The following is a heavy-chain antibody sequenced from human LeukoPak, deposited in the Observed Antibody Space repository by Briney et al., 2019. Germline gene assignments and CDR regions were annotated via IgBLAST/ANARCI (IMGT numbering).Heavy chain of an antibody. CDR2: ISSGGSTT. CDR1: GFTFSSYG. CDR3: ARDHMGYDY. D-gene: IGHD1-26*01. J-gene: IGHJ4*02. Sequence: PGGSLRLSRAASGFTFSSYGMNWVRQAPGKGLEWVSYISSGGSTTYYAGSVKGRFTVSRDNAENSLYLQMNSLRAEDTAVYYCARDHMGYDYWGQGTLVTVSS. V-gene: IGHV3-48*04.